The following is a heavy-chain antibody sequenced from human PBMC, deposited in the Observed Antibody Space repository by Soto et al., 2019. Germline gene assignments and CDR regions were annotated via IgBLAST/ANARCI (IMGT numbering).Heavy chain of an antibody. Sequence: GGSLRLSCAASGFTFSSYAMSWVRQAPGKWLEWVSAISGSGGSTYYADSVKGRFTISRDNSKNTLYLQMNSLRAEDTAVYYCAKGNIHTPIMITFGGVIVVPSIQVWGQGTTVILSS. CDR3: AKGNIHTPIMITFGGVIVVPSIQV. J-gene: IGHJ6*01. CDR1: GFTFSSYA. D-gene: IGHD3-16*02. CDR2: ISGSGGST. V-gene: IGHV3-23*01.